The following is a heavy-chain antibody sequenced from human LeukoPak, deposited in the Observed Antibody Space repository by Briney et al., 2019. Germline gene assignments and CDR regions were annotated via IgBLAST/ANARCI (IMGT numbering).Heavy chain of an antibody. CDR2: ISAYNGNT. V-gene: IGHV1-18*01. Sequence: VKVSCNASGYTFPIYGISWVRQAPGQGLEWMGWISAYNGNTNYAQKLQGRVTMTTDTSTSTAYMELRSLRSDDTAVYYCAREWELRIGPLDYWGQGTLVTVSS. CDR3: AREWELRIGPLDY. CDR1: GYTFPIYG. D-gene: IGHD1-26*01. J-gene: IGHJ4*02.